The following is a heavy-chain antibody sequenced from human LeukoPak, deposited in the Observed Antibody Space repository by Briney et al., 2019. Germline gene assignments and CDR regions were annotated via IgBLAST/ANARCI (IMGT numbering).Heavy chain of an antibody. V-gene: IGHV4-34*01. J-gene: IGHJ5*02. D-gene: IGHD5-12*01. Sequence: PSETLSLTCAVYGGSPSGYYWSWIRQPPGKGLEWIGEINHSGSTNYNPSLKSRVTISVDTSKNQFSLKLSSVTAADTAVYYCASCATRQWFDPWGQGTLVTVSS. CDR3: ASCATRQWFDP. CDR1: GGSPSGYY. CDR2: INHSGST.